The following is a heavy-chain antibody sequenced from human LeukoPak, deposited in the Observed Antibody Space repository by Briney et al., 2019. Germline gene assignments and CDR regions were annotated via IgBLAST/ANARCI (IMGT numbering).Heavy chain of an antibody. CDR1: GGSFSGYY. CDR2: IYYSGST. D-gene: IGHD6-13*01. V-gene: IGHV4-59*08. CDR3: ARKLGIAAAGTAYFDY. J-gene: IGHJ4*02. Sequence: SETLSLTCAVYGGSFSGYYWSWIRQPPGKGLEWIGYIYYSGSTNYNPSLKSRVTISVDTSKNQFSLKLSSVTAADTAVYYCARKLGIAAAGTAYFDYWGQGTLVTVSS.